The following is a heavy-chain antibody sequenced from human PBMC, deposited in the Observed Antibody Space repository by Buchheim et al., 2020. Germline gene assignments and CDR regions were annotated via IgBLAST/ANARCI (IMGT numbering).Heavy chain of an antibody. CDR1: GFTFSSYW. D-gene: IGHD2/OR15-2a*01. V-gene: IGHV3-7*04. CDR2: IKQDGSEK. CDR3: ARASNITEWGLNYYYMDV. Sequence: EVQLVESGGGLVQPAGSLRLSCAASGFTFSSYWMSWVRQAPGKGLEWVANIKQDGSEKYYVDSVKGRFTISRDNAKNSLYLQMNSLRAEDTAVYYCARASNITEWGLNYYYMDVWGKGTT. J-gene: IGHJ6*03.